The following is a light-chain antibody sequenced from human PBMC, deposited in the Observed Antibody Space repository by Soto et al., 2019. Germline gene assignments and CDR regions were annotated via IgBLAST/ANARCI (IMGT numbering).Light chain of an antibody. CDR2: GAS. J-gene: IGKJ2*01. V-gene: IGKV3-20*01. CDR1: QSVNNNY. CDR3: QQYGSSQYT. Sequence: EIVLTQSPGTLSLSPGERATLSCRASQSVNNNYLAWYQQKPGQAPRLLIYGASSRATGIPDRFSGSGSGTDFTLTIRRVEPEDFAVYYCQQYGSSQYTFGQGTKLEIK.